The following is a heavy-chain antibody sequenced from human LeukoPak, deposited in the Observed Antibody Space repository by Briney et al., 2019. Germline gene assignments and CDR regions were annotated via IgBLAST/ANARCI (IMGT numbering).Heavy chain of an antibody. CDR2: INPNSGGT. D-gene: IGHD6-19*01. CDR1: GYTFTGYY. CDR3: ARDDGIAVAGFMDDY. Sequence: ASVKVFCKASGYTFTGYYMHWVRQAPGQGLEWMGWINPNSGGTNYAQKFQGRVTMTRDTSISTAYMELSRLRSDDTAVYYCARDDGIAVAGFMDDYWGQGTLVTVSS. J-gene: IGHJ4*02. V-gene: IGHV1-2*02.